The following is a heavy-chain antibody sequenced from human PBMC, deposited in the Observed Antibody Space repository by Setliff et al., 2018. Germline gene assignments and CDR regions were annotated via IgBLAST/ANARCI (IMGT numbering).Heavy chain of an antibody. CDR2: FYYNGAT. J-gene: IGHJ6*03. V-gene: IGHV4-59*12. CDR3: ARQKYWSGYYGEGYYYYMDV. Sequence: SETLSLTCSVSGGSISSYSWGWIRQPPGKGLEWIGFFYYNGATNYNPSLKSRVTISVDTSKNQFSLNLNSVTAADTALYYCARQKYWSGYYGEGYYYYMDVWGKGTTVTVSS. D-gene: IGHD3-3*01. CDR1: GGSISSYS.